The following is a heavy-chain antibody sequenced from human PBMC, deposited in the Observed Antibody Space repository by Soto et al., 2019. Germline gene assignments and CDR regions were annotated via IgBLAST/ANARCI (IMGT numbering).Heavy chain of an antibody. J-gene: IGHJ3*02. CDR1: GGSFSGYY. V-gene: IGHV4-34*11. D-gene: IGHD2-2*01. Sequence: PSETLSLTCAVYGGSFSGYYWNWIRQPPGKGLEWIGNVYYSGSTKYNPSLKSRVTILVDTSKNQISLDLSSVTAADTAVYYCARRYCGSTTCYGPSDAFDIWGQGTLVTVSS. CDR3: ARRYCGSTTCYGPSDAFDI. CDR2: VYYSGST.